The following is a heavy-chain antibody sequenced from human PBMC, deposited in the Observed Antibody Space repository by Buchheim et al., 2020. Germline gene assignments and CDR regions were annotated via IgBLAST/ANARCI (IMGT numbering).Heavy chain of an antibody. J-gene: IGHJ4*02. CDR3: ARDLWVQGSKPDY. CDR2: ISYDGSNK. CDR1: GFTFSSYA. V-gene: IGHV3-30*04. D-gene: IGHD3-10*01. Sequence: QVQLVESGGGVVQPGRSLRLSCAASGFTFSSYAMHWVRQAPGKGLEWVAVISYDGSNKYYADSVKGRFTISRDNSKNTLYLQMNSLRAEDTAVYYCARDLWVQGSKPDYWGQGTL.